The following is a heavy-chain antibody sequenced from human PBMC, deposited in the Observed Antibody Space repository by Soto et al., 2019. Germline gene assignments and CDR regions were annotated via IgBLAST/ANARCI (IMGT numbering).Heavy chain of an antibody. Sequence: QVQLQESGPGLVKPSETLSLTCTVSGGSVSSGTFYWSWIRQPPGKPLEWIGYIYYSGSTTYNPSLKRRVTISIDRSKNQFSLKLSSVTAADTAVYYCARRLEGYNVYFYNGMDVWGQGTTVTVSS. J-gene: IGHJ6*02. CDR1: GGSVSSGTFY. CDR3: ARRLEGYNVYFYNGMDV. D-gene: IGHD3-3*01. CDR2: IYYSGST. V-gene: IGHV4-61*01.